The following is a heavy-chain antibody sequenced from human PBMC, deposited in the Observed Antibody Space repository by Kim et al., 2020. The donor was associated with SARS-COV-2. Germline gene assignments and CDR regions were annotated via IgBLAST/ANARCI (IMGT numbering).Heavy chain of an antibody. CDR1: GGSFSGYY. J-gene: IGHJ4*02. V-gene: IGHV4-34*01. D-gene: IGHD3-22*01. CDR3: ARAFLDYYDSSGSHGVVDY. CDR2: INHSGST. Sequence: SETLSLTCAVYGGSFSGYYWSWIRQPPGKGLEWIGEINHSGSTNYNPSLKSRVTISVDTSKNQFSLKLSSVTAADTAVYYCARAFLDYYDSSGSHGVVDYWGQGTLVTVSS.